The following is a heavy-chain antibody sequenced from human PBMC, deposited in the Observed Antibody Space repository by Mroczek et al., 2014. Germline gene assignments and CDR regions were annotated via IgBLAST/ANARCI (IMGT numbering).Heavy chain of an antibody. D-gene: IGHD3-22*01. CDR3: ARVTQRYYYDSSGYYYPSGPDYYYGMDV. J-gene: IGHJ6*02. CDR2: IYYSGST. Sequence: VQLVQSGPGLVKPSQTLSLTCTVSGGSISSGGYYWSWIRQHPGKGLEWIGYIYYSGSTYYNPSLKSRVTISVDTSKNQFSLKLSSVTAADTAVYYCARVTQRYYYDSSGYYYPSGPDYYYGMDVWGQGTTVTVSS. V-gene: IGHV4-31*03. CDR1: GGSISSGGYY.